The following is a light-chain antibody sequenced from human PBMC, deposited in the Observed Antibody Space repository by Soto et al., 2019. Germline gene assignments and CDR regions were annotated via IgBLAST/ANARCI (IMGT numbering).Light chain of an antibody. CDR2: EVN. V-gene: IGLV2-8*01. CDR3: SSYTSSSTLPYV. Sequence: QSALTQPPSASGSPGQSVAISCTGTSSDVGGYNYVSWYQQHPGKAPKLMIYEVNKRPSGVPDRFSGSKSGNTASLTVSGLQAEDEADYYCSSYTSSSTLPYVFGTGTKLTVL. CDR1: SSDVGGYNY. J-gene: IGLJ1*01.